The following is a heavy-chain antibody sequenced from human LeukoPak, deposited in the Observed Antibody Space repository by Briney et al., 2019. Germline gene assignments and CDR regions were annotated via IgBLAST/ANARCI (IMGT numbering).Heavy chain of an antibody. J-gene: IGHJ4*02. D-gene: IGHD1-20*01. CDR2: ISGSGGST. Sequence: GGSLRLSCAASGFTFSSYAMSWVRRAPGKGLEWVSAISGSGGSTYYADSVKCRFTISRDNSKNTLYLQMNSLRAEDTAVYYCAKARYNWNRRTHFDYWGQGTLVTVSS. CDR1: GFTFSSYA. V-gene: IGHV3-23*01. CDR3: AKARYNWNRRTHFDY.